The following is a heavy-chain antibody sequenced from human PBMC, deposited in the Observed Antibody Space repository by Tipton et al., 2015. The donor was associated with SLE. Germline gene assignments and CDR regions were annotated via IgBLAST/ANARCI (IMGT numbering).Heavy chain of an antibody. CDR3: ARALFYYYGSVYAMDV. D-gene: IGHD3-16*01. V-gene: IGHV3-66*01. J-gene: IGHJ6*02. CDR1: GFTCSDYD. CDR2: IYSDSDGGNT. Sequence: SLRLSCEASGFTCSDYDMNWFRQAPGKGLEWVSVIYSDSDGGNTYHADSVKDRFTISRDNFKNTLYLQMNSLRAEDTAVYYCARALFYYYGSVYAMDVWGQGTTVTVSS.